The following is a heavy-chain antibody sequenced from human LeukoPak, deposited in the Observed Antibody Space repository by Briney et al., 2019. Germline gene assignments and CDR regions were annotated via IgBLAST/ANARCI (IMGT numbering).Heavy chain of an antibody. CDR1: GFTFSNYA. J-gene: IGHJ4*02. V-gene: IGHV3-23*01. Sequence: PGGSLRLSCAASGFTFSNYAMSWVRQAPGEGLEWVSAITGSGGNTYYADSVKGRFTISRDNSKNTVFLQMNSLRAEDTAVYHCAKWGDYDVLTGYYVSDYWGQGTLVTVSS. CDR3: AKWGDYDVLTGYYVSDY. D-gene: IGHD3-9*01. CDR2: ITGSGGNT.